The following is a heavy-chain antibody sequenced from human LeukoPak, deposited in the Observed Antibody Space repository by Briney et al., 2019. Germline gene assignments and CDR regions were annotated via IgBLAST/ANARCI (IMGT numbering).Heavy chain of an antibody. CDR2: INSAGIST. J-gene: IGHJ4*02. Sequence: GGSLRLSCTASGFTFSSYWMHWVRQAPGKGLVWVSRINSAGISTNYADSVKGRFTISRDNAKNTMYLQMNSLRAEDTAIYYCGRDIATAVDYWGLGTLVTVSS. CDR3: GRDIATAVDY. D-gene: IGHD6-13*01. V-gene: IGHV3-74*01. CDR1: GFTFSSYW.